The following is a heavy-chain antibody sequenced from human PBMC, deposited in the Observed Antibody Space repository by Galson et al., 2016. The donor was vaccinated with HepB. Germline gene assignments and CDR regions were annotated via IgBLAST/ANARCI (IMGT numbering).Heavy chain of an antibody. D-gene: IGHD4-17*01. V-gene: IGHV3-30*03. Sequence: RLSCAASGFTFSSHSMHWVRQAPGKGLEWVAVISYDGNNKYYADSVKGRFTISRDNSKNTLYLQMNSLRAEDTAVFYCARDPVTTVTKWYFDLWGRGTLVTVSS. CDR1: GFTFSSHS. CDR2: ISYDGNNK. CDR3: ARDPVTTVTKWYFDL. J-gene: IGHJ2*01.